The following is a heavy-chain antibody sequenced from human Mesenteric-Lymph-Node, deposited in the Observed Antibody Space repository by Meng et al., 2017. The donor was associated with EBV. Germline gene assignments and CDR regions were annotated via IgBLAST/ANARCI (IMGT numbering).Heavy chain of an antibody. CDR2: IVPNVGTG. V-gene: IGHV1-69*06. D-gene: IGHD1-1*01. J-gene: IGHJ4*02. CDR1: GGTFSNSA. Sequence: VQLGPYGAEVKKPGSPVKVSCKSSGGTFSNSAFSWVRQAPGKGLELVGAIVPNVGTGRYSQKFQGRVTITADRSTNTVYIEVSSLTSEDTAVYYCAMSRAGHWNLLDNWGQGTLVTVSS. CDR3: AMSRAGHWNLLDN.